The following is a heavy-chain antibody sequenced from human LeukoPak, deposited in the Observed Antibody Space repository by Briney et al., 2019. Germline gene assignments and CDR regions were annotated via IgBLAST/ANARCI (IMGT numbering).Heavy chain of an antibody. V-gene: IGHV4-59*08. CDR3: ARSIIGTRSKFDY. J-gene: IGHJ4*02. D-gene: IGHD1/OR15-1a*01. CDR2: ISYSGST. CDR1: GGSISRYF. Sequence: SETLSLTCTVSGGSISRYFWSWIRQPPGKGLEWIGYISYSGSTNYNPSLKSRVTISLDTSKNQFALKLSSVTAADTAVYYCARSIIGTRSKFDYWGQGTLVTVSS.